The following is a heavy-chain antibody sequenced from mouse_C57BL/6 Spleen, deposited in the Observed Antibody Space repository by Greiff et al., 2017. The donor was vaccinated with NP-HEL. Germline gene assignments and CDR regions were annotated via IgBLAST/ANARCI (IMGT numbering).Heavy chain of an antibody. V-gene: IGHV1-15*01. Sequence: QVQLQQSGAELVRPGASVTLSCKASGYTFTDYEMHWVKQTPVHGLEWIGAIDPETGGTAYNQKFKGKAILTAAKSSSAAYMELRSLTSEDSAVYYCTREPYSNPWAMDYWGQGTSVTVSS. D-gene: IGHD2-5*01. CDR2: IDPETGGT. CDR3: TREPYSNPWAMDY. CDR1: GYTFTDYE. J-gene: IGHJ4*01.